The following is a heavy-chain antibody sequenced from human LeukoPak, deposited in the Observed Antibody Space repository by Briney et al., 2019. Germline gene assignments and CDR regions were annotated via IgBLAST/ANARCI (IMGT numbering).Heavy chain of an antibody. CDR2: ISGSGGST. CDR1: GFTFSSYA. V-gene: IGHV3-23*01. J-gene: IGHJ4*02. D-gene: IGHD6-6*01. Sequence: GGSLRLSCAASGFTFSSYAMSWVRQAPGKGLEWVSAISGSGGSTYYADSVKGRCSISRDNTKNPLYLQMNSLRAEDTAVYYCAPSSGAPAAGAPFDYWGQGTLVTVSS. CDR3: APSSGAPAAGAPFDY.